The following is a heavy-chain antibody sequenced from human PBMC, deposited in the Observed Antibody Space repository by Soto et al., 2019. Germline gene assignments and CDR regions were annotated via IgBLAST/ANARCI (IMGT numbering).Heavy chain of an antibody. V-gene: IGHV1-46*01. CDR3: ARDGAHLYYYYYGMDV. CDR2: INPSGGST. CDR1: GYTFTSYY. Sequence: ASVKVSCKASGYTFTSYYMHWVRQAPGQGLEWMGIINPSGGSTSYAQKFQGRVTMTRDTSTSTVYMELSSLRSEDTAVYYCARDGAHLYYYYYGMDVRGKGPTVTVSS. J-gene: IGHJ6*04. D-gene: IGHD2-15*01.